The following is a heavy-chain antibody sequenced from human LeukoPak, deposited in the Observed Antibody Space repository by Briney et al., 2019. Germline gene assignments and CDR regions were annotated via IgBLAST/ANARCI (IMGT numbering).Heavy chain of an antibody. CDR1: GFIFSSYG. D-gene: IGHD3-3*01. CDR2: ISYDGSNK. V-gene: IGHV3-30*18. CDR3: AKDRSGIFGVVIEIDY. J-gene: IGHJ4*02. Sequence: GRSLRLSCAASGFIFSSYGMHWVRQAPGKGLEWVAVISYDGSNKYYADSVKGRFTISRDNSKNTLYLQMNSLRAEDTAVYYCAKDRSGIFGVVIEIDYWGQGTLVTVSS.